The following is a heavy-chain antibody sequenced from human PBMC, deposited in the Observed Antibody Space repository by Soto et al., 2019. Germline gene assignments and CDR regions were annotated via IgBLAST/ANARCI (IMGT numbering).Heavy chain of an antibody. V-gene: IGHV4-30-4*01. CDR3: ARAGGKLRYFDWFSP. CDR1: GGSISNGDYY. CDR2: IYYSGST. J-gene: IGHJ5*02. D-gene: IGHD3-9*01. Sequence: PSETLSLTCTVSGGSISNGDYYWSWIRQPPGKGLEWIGYIYYSGSTYYNPSLESRVTISVDTSKNQFSLKLSSVTAADTAVYFCARAGGKLRYFDWFSPWGQGTLVTVS.